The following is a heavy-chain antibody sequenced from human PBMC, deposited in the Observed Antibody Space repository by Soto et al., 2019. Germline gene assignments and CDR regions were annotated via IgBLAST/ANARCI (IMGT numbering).Heavy chain of an antibody. Sequence: GGSLRLSCAVSGFSFGTYTVNWVRQAPGTGLEWVSGLSDSVGTTHYAYSVKGRFTISRDKSKNTLYLQMNNLSAEDTAVYYCAKHLIGGRLQSPFDLWGQGTQVTVSS. J-gene: IGHJ4*02. CDR2: LSDSVGTT. V-gene: IGHV3-23*01. CDR1: GFSFGTYT. D-gene: IGHD3-3*02. CDR3: AKHLIGGRLQSPFDL.